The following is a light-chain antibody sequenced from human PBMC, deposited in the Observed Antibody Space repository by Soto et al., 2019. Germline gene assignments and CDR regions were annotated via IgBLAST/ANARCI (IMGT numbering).Light chain of an antibody. CDR3: SSYTSSINSV. CDR1: SSDVDIYKY. Sequence: QSALTQPASVSGSPGQSITISCTGTSSDVDIYKYVSWYQQHPGKAPKLMIYQVTNRPSGVSNRFSGSKSGNTASLTISGLQAEDEADYYCSSYTSSINSVFGTGTKLTVL. CDR2: QVT. V-gene: IGLV2-14*01. J-gene: IGLJ1*01.